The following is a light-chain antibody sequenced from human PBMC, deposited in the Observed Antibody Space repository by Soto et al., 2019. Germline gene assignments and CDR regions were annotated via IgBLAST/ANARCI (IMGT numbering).Light chain of an antibody. J-gene: IGLJ3*02. Sequence: QSVLTQPASVSGSPGQSITMSCAGASSDVGNYNLVSWYQQYPGKAPKLIIYEGNKRPSGISDRFSGSGSGNTASLTISGLQAEDAADYYCCSYTGSSTSFGGGTKLTVL. V-gene: IGLV2-23*01. CDR3: CSYTGSSTS. CDR1: SSDVGNYNL. CDR2: EGN.